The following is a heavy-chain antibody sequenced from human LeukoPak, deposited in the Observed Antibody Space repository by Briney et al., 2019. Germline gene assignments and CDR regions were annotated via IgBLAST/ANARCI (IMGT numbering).Heavy chain of an antibody. D-gene: IGHD5-18*01. Sequence: ASVKVSCKASGYTFTSYGISWVRQAPGQGLECVGWISAHNGNTNYAQKLQGRVTMTTDTSTSTAYMELRSLRSDDTAVYYCATVDTAMVPPFDYWGQGTLVTVSS. V-gene: IGHV1-18*01. CDR2: ISAHNGNT. J-gene: IGHJ4*02. CDR3: ATVDTAMVPPFDY. CDR1: GYTFTSYG.